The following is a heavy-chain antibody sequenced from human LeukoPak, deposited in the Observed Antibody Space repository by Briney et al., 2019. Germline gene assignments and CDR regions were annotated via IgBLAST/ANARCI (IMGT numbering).Heavy chain of an antibody. V-gene: IGHV1-2*02. CDR3: ARGYYHDSSGYNYFDY. CDR1: GYTFTGYY. D-gene: IGHD3-22*01. Sequence: ASVKVSCKASGYTFTGYYMHWVRQAPGQGLEWMGWINPNSGGTNYAQKFQGRVTMTRDTSISTAYMELSRLRSDDTAVYYCARGYYHDSSGYNYFDYWGQGTLVTVSS. J-gene: IGHJ4*02. CDR2: INPNSGGT.